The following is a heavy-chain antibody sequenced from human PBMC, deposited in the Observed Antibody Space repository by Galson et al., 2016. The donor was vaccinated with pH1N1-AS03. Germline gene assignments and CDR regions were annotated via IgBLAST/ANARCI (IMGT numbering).Heavy chain of an antibody. J-gene: IGHJ4*02. CDR3: ARHASPTILSYHFDF. V-gene: IGHV5-51*01. D-gene: IGHD1-26*01. CDR1: GYIFSNYW. CDR2: IFPGDSDV. Sequence: QSGAEVKKPGESLKISCQASGYIFSNYWIAWVRQMPGKGLQWMGIIFPGDSDVRYNPSFQGQVTISADKSINTAYLQWSSLKASDTAIYYRARHASPTILSYHFDFWGRGTLVTVSS.